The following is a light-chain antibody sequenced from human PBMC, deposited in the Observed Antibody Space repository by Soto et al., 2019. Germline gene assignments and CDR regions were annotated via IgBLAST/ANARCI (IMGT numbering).Light chain of an antibody. CDR3: QQYDNSLWT. Sequence: EIELTQSPGTLSLSPGERATLSCRASQSVSSSYLAWYQQKPGQAPRLLIYGASSRAAGIPDRFSGSGSGTDFTLTISRLEPEDFAVYYCQQYDNSLWTFGQGTKVDIK. V-gene: IGKV3-20*01. CDR1: QSVSSSY. CDR2: GAS. J-gene: IGKJ1*01.